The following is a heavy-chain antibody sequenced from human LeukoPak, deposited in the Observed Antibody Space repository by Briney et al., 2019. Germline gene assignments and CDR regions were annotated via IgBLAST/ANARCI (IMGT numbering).Heavy chain of an antibody. CDR1: GFTFSSYG. J-gene: IGHJ4*02. V-gene: IGHV3-30*02. D-gene: IGHD5-12*01. Sequence: GGSERLSCAASGFTFSSYGMHWVRQAPGKGLEWVAVIWYGASNKYYADSVKGRFTISRDNSKNTLYLQMNSLRAEDTAVYYCAKDGGIPIRGYSGKPSGYFDYWGQGTLVTVSS. CDR2: IWYGASNK. CDR3: AKDGGIPIRGYSGKPSGYFDY.